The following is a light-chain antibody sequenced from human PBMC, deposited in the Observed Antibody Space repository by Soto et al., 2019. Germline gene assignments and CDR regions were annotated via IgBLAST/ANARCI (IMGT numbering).Light chain of an antibody. V-gene: IGKV3-15*01. CDR1: QSVSSN. J-gene: IGKJ4*01. Sequence: EIVLTQSPSTLSLSPGEGATLSFRASQSVSSNLAWYQQKPGQAPRLLIYGASTRATGIPARFSGSGSGTEFTLTISSLQSEDFAVYYCQQYNNWPLNFGGGTKVDIK. CDR2: GAS. CDR3: QQYNNWPLN.